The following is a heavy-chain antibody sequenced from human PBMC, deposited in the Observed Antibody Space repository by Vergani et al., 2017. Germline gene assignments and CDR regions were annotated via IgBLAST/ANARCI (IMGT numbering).Heavy chain of an antibody. V-gene: IGHV1-2*02. D-gene: IGHD6-6*01. CDR1: GYTFSGYY. CDR2: INRNSGGT. Sequence: QVQLVQSGAEVKKPGASVKVSCKASGYTFSGYYMHWVRQAPGQGLEWMGWINRNSGGTNDAQKFQGRVTVTRDTSISTAYMELSRLRSDDTAVYYCAITGAARPDDYWGQGTLVTVSS. J-gene: IGHJ4*02. CDR3: AITGAARPDDY.